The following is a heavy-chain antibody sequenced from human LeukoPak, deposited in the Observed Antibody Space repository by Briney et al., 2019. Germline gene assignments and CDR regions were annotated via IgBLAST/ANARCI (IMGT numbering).Heavy chain of an antibody. J-gene: IGHJ4*02. CDR2: IRQDGIER. CDR1: GFSFSIYS. CDR3: ARGGVFAISY. Sequence: GGSLRLSCAASGFSFSIYSMTWVRQAPGKGLEWVANIRQDGIERYYVDSVKGRFTLSRDNAQNSLYLLMNGLRVEDTAVYYCARGGVFAISYWGQGTLVTVSS. D-gene: IGHD6-6*01. V-gene: IGHV3-7*05.